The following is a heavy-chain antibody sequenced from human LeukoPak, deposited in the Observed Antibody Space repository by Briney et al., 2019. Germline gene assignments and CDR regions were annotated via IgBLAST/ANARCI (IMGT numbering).Heavy chain of an antibody. CDR3: ARDGDLLLWFGELLYY. Sequence: ASVKVSCKASGYTFTGYYMHWVRQAPGQGLEWMGWINPNSGGTNYAQKFQGRVTMTRDTSISTAYMELSGLRSDDTAVYYCARDGDLLLWFGELLYYWGQGTLVTVSS. CDR1: GYTFTGYY. CDR2: INPNSGGT. V-gene: IGHV1-2*02. D-gene: IGHD3-10*01. J-gene: IGHJ4*02.